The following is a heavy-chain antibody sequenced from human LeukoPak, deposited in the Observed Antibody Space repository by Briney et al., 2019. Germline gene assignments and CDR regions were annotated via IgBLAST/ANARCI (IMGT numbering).Heavy chain of an antibody. V-gene: IGHV3-23*01. CDR2: ITGSGDTT. D-gene: IGHD6-13*01. CDR3: VKGYSTIPAAANPLFDY. J-gene: IGHJ4*02. CDR1: GFTFSSYA. Sequence: PGGSLRLSCAASGFTFSSYAVTWVRQAPGKGLEWVSGITGSGDTTFYADSVKGRFTISRDNSKNMLYLQMHSLRAEDTAVYYCVKGYSTIPAAANPLFDYWGQGALVTVSS.